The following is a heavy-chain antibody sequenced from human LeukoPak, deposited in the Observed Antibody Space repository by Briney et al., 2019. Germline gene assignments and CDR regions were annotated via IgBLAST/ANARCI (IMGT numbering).Heavy chain of an antibody. CDR3: ANSNWFDP. Sequence: GGSLRLSCGVSGITLSNYGTSWVRQAPGKGLEWVSSISGSGAATSYADSVKGRFSISRDNSRNTLYLQMDSLRAEDTAVYYCANSNWFDPWGQGTLVTVSS. V-gene: IGHV3-23*01. CDR1: GITLSNYG. J-gene: IGHJ5*02. CDR2: ISGSGAAT.